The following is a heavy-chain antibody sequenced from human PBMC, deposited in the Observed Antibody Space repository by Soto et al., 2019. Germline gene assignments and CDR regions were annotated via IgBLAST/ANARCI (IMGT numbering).Heavy chain of an antibody. V-gene: IGHV1-18*01. CDR2: ITTDKGKT. Sequence: QVQRVQSGPEVKKPGASVKVSCKTSGYTFTSYGITWVRQAPGQGLEWMGWITTDKGKTTYAQKVQGRVTMTTDTSTRTAYMELRSLRSDDTAVYYCATRSPAFDYWGQGTLVTVSS. CDR3: ATRSPAFDY. CDR1: GYTFTSYG. J-gene: IGHJ4*02.